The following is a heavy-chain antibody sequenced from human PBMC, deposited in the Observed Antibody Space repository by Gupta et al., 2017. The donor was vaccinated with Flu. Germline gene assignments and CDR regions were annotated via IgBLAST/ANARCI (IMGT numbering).Heavy chain of an antibody. CDR2: ISWNGGSV. J-gene: IGHJ4*02. Sequence: RQSPVKGVDWVSFISWNGGSVGYADSVKGRFSISIDNAKNSLYLQMNSRRAEDTALYYCAKDSSTVISPIFDYWGQGILVTVSS. V-gene: IGHV3-9*01. D-gene: IGHD4-17*01. CDR3: AKDSSTVISPIFDY.